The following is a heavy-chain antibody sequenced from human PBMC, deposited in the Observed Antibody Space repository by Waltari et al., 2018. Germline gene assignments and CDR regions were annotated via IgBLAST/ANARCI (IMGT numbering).Heavy chain of an antibody. V-gene: IGHV3-9*01. D-gene: IGHD6-19*01. J-gene: IGHJ4*02. Sequence: EVQLVESGGGLVQPGRSLRLSCAASGFTFGDYAMHWVRQPPGKGLEWVSGISWNSENVGDADSVKGRFTISRDNARNSLYLQMNSLRAEDTAFYYCAKRSSSGWSPFDYWGQGTLVTVSS. CDR1: GFTFGDYA. CDR2: ISWNSENV. CDR3: AKRSSSGWSPFDY.